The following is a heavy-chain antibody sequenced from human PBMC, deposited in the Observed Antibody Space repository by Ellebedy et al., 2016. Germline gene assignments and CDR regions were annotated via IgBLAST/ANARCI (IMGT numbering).Heavy chain of an antibody. D-gene: IGHD3-3*01. CDR2: IYYSGSP. CDR3: ASLTIPGGSDY. V-gene: IGHV4-30-4*01. J-gene: IGHJ4*02. Sequence: SETLSLTXTVSGGSISSGDYYWSWIRQPPGKGLEWIGYIYYSGSPIYSPSLKSRVTMSVDTSKNYFSLELRSVTAADTAVYYCASLTIPGGSDYWGQGALVTVSS. CDR1: GGSISSGDYY.